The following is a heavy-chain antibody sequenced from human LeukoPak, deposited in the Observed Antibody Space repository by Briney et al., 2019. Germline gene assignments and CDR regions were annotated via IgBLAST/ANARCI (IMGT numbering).Heavy chain of an antibody. J-gene: IGHJ4*02. CDR1: GDSFISHT. V-gene: IGHV3-48*01. CDR3: AREYDSRARFDS. Sequence: PGGPLRLSCAVSGDSFISHTMIWVRHATGKGLEWISYNGYCGSPIYYAHSVKRRYDISRDDAKPSLYLHMNSVRAEDTSFYDWAREYDSRARFDSWGQGILVTVSS. D-gene: IGHD4-11*01. CDR2: NGYCGSPI.